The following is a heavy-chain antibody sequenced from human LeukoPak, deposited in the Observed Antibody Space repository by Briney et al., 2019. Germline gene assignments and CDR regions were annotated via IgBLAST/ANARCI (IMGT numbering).Heavy chain of an antibody. V-gene: IGHV3-30*02. CDR3: AKDYYDSSGYYDSPHAY. D-gene: IGHD3-22*01. CDR1: GFTFSSYG. J-gene: IGHJ4*02. Sequence: GGSLRLSCAASGFTFSSYGMHWVRQAPGKGLEWVAFIRYDGSNKYYADSVKGRFTIARDNSKNTLYLQMNSLRAEDTAVYYCAKDYYDSSGYYDSPHAYWGQGTLVTVSS. CDR2: IRYDGSNK.